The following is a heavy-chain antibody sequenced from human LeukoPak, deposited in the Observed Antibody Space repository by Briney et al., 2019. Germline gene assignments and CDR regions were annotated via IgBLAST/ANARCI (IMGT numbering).Heavy chain of an antibody. D-gene: IGHD3-16*01. CDR3: AKDDDWGRYKH. CDR1: GFTFSSYG. V-gene: IGHV3-23*01. J-gene: IGHJ1*01. Sequence: GGTLRLSCAASGFTFSSYGMSWVRQAPGKGLEWVSAISGSGGSTYYADSVRGRFTISRDNFKNTLSLQVSSLRAEDTAMYYCAKDDDWGRYKHWGQGTLVTVSS. CDR2: ISGSGGST.